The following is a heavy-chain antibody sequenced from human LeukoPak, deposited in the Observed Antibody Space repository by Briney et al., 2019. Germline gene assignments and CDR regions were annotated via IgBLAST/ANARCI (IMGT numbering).Heavy chain of an antibody. J-gene: IGHJ2*01. CDR3: ARYDFILISYFDL. CDR1: GFTVSNNY. CDR2: IYSDGTT. Sequence: GGSLRLSCAASGFTVSNNYMSWVRQAPGKKLEWVSDIYSDGTTFYADSVKGRFAISRDNSKNTLYLQMNSLRAEDTAVYHCARYDFILISYFDLWGRGALVTVSS. V-gene: IGHV3-53*01. D-gene: IGHD3-3*01.